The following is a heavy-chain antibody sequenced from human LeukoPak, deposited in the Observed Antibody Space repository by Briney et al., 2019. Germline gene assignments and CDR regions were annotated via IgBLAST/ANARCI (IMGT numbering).Heavy chain of an antibody. CDR3: AKVKGPYGSGSYFDY. V-gene: IGHV3-30*18. J-gene: IGHJ4*02. Sequence: GGSLRLSCAASGFTFSSYGMHWVRQAPGKGLEWVAVISYDGSNKYYAGSVKGRFTISRDNSKNTLYLQMNSLRAEDTAVYYCAKVKGPYGSGSYFDYWGQGTLVTVSS. CDR1: GFTFSSYG. CDR2: ISYDGSNK. D-gene: IGHD3-10*01.